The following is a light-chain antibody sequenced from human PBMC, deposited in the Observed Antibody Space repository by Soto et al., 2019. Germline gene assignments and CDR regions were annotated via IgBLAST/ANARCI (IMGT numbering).Light chain of an antibody. J-gene: IGLJ3*02. Sequence: QSVLTQAPSASGTPGQRVTISCSGSNSNIGSNTVSWYQQVPGTAPKLLIYNNDQRPSGVPDRLSGSKSGTSASLAIGGLQSEDEADYYCAAWDGSLNGWVFGGGTKLTVL. CDR1: NSNIGSNT. CDR2: NND. CDR3: AAWDGSLNGWV. V-gene: IGLV1-44*01.